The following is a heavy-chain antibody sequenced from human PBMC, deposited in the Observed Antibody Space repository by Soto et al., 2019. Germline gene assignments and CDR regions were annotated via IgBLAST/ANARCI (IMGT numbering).Heavy chain of an antibody. J-gene: IGHJ4*02. Sequence: QVQLVQSGAEVKKPGASVKVSCKASGYTFTGYYMHWVRQAPGQGLEWMGWINPNSGGTNYAQKLQGWVTMTRDTSISTAYMELSRLRSDDTAVYYCARAGDTAMVDEEVEFDYWGQGTLVTVSS. V-gene: IGHV1-2*04. CDR2: INPNSGGT. CDR1: GYTFTGYY. D-gene: IGHD5-18*01. CDR3: ARAGDTAMVDEEVEFDY.